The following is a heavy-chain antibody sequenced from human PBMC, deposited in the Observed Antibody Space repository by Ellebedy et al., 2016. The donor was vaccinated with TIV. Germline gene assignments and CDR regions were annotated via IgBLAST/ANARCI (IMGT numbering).Heavy chain of an antibody. CDR3: ARQFGSGSFSHYYYHMDV. Sequence: GESLKISCNGSGYRFTSYWIGWVRQMPGKGLEWMGIIYPGDSDIRYSPSFQGQVTISVDKSISTAYLQWSSLKASDTAMYYCARQFGSGSFSHYYYHMDVWGKGTTVTVSS. CDR1: GYRFTSYW. J-gene: IGHJ6*03. D-gene: IGHD3-10*01. CDR2: IYPGDSDI. V-gene: IGHV5-51*01.